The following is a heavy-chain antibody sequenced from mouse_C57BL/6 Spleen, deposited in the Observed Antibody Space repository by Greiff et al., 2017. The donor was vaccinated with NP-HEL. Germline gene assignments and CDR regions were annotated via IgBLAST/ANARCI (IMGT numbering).Heavy chain of an antibody. D-gene: IGHD2-5*01. CDR1: GYAFSSSW. V-gene: IGHV1-64*01. Sequence: VQLQQSGPELVKPGASVKISCKASGYAFSSSWMNWVKQRPGKGLEWIGMIHPNSGSTNYNEKFKSKATLTVDKSSSTAYMQLSSLTSEDSAVYYCARSDSNFPFAYWGQGTLVTVSA. J-gene: IGHJ3*01. CDR2: IHPNSGST. CDR3: ARSDSNFPFAY.